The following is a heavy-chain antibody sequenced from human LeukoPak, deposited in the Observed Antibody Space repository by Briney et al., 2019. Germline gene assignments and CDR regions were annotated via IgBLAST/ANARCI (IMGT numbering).Heavy chain of an antibody. D-gene: IGHD1-14*01. J-gene: IGHJ6*02. Sequence: ASVKVSCKASGYTFINYYMHWVRQAPGQGLKWMGIINPNGGSTRYAQKFQGRVTMTRDTSTSTFYMELSSLRSEDTAVYYCARDLPRYNTSYYYYYGMDVWGQGTTVTVSS. CDR3: ARDLPRYNTSYYYYYGMDV. CDR2: INPNGGST. V-gene: IGHV1-46*01. CDR1: GYTFINYY.